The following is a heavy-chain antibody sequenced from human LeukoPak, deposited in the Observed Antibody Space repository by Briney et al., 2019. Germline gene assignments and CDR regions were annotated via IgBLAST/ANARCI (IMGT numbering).Heavy chain of an antibody. CDR3: ATPGGDGYNSHGYYFDY. J-gene: IGHJ4*02. D-gene: IGHD5-24*01. Sequence: GGSLRLSCAASGFTFSSYAMHWVRQAPGKGLEWVAVISYDGSNKYYADSVKGRFTISRDNSKNTLYLQMNSLRAEDTAVYYCATPGGDGYNSHGYYFDYWGQGTLVTVSS. CDR2: ISYDGSNK. CDR1: GFTFSSYA. V-gene: IGHV3-30*01.